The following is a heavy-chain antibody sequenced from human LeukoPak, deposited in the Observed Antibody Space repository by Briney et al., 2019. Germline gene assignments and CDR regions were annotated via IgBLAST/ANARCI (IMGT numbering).Heavy chain of an antibody. CDR3: ARATKRQLLGAFDI. CDR2: IYYSGSA. Sequence: SETLSLTCTVSGGSISNYYWGWIRQPPGKGLEWIGYIYYSGSANYNPSLKSRVTISVDTSKNQFSLKLSSVTAADTAVYYCARATKRQLLGAFDIWGQGTMVTVSS. CDR1: GGSISNYY. J-gene: IGHJ3*02. V-gene: IGHV4-59*01. D-gene: IGHD1-1*01.